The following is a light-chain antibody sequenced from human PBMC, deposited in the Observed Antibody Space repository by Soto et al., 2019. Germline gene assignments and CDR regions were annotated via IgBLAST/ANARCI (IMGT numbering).Light chain of an antibody. J-gene: IGKJ2*01. CDR1: QSIYTW. Sequence: DIQMTQSPSTLSASVGDRVTITCRANQSIYTWLAWYQHKPGKAPRFLIYSASSLDNGVPARFSGSGSGTEFTLTISSLQPDDFATYFCQQSIKYPDTFGQGTKLEI. CDR3: QQSIKYPDT. CDR2: SAS. V-gene: IGKV1-5*03.